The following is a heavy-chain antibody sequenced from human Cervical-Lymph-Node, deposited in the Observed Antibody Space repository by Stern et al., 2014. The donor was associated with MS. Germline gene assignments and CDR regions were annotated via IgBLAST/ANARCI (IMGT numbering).Heavy chain of an antibody. D-gene: IGHD6-19*01. J-gene: IGHJ4*02. CDR1: GFTFSTYG. CDR2: ISLDGSKK. Sequence: VQLVESGGGVVQPGRSLRLSCAGSGFTFSTYGMHWVRQAPGKGLEWVALISLDGSKKYYVDSVKVRFTISRDNSKNTMYVHMNSLRDEDTAVYYCAKDRGSGWSLDYWGQGTLVIVSS. V-gene: IGHV3-30*18. CDR3: AKDRGSGWSLDY.